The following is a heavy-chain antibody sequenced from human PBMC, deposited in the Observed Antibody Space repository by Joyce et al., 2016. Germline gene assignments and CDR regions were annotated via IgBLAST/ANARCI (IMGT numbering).Heavy chain of an antibody. CDR3: TKSARFREYDAFDI. CDR1: GFTFSNYG. CDR2: ISDAGSKT. D-gene: IGHD3-10*01. Sequence: QVQLAESGGGVVQPGKSLRLSCAASGFTFSNYGIHWVRQAPGKGLEWVASISDAGSKTHYADPVKGRFTISRDNSKKTLYLQMNSLRLEDTAVYFCTKSARFREYDAFDIWGQGTVVTVSS. V-gene: IGHV3-30*18. J-gene: IGHJ3*02.